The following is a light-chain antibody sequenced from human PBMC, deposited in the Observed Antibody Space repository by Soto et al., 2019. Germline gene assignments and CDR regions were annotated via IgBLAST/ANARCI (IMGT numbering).Light chain of an antibody. CDR2: GAS. CDR3: QQYKTYTT. V-gene: IGKV3-15*01. J-gene: IGKJ2*01. CDR1: QSVSNH. Sequence: EIVMTQSPATLSVSPGESATLSCRASQSVSNHLGWFQHRPGQVPRLLIYGASTRVPGIPARFSGSGSGTEFTLTISSLQPDDSAIYYCQQYKTYTTFGQGTKV.